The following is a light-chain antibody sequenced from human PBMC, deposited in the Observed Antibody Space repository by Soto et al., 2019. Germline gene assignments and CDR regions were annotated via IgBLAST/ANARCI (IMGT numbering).Light chain of an antibody. CDR2: DAS. CDR3: QQYNNWPPIT. Sequence: EIVLIQSPATLSLSPWERATLSCRASQSVSSYLAWYQQKPGQAPRLLIYDASNRATGIPARFSGSGSGTEFTLTISSLQSEDFAVYYCQQYNNWPPITFGQGTRLEIK. V-gene: IGKV3-11*01. CDR1: QSVSSY. J-gene: IGKJ5*01.